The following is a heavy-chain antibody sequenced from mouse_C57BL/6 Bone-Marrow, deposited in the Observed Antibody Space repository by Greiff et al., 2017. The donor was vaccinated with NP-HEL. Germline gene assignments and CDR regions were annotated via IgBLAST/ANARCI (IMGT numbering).Heavy chain of an antibody. CDR1: GYTFTSYW. CDR3: TKVTTVVGGY. D-gene: IGHD1-1*01. V-gene: IGHV1-5*01. Sequence: VQLQQSGTVLARPGASVKLSCKTSGYTFTSYWMHWVKQRPGQGLEWIGAIYPGNSDTNYNQKFKGKAKLTAVTSASTAYMELSSLTNEDSAVYYRTKVTTVVGGYWGQGTTLTVSS. J-gene: IGHJ2*01. CDR2: IYPGNSDT.